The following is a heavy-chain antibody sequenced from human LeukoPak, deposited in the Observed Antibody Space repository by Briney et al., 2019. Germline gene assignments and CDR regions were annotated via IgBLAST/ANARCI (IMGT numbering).Heavy chain of an antibody. CDR2: IVVGSGNT. CDR3: AAAYCGGDCYSSPGDY. J-gene: IGHJ4*02. Sequence: SVKVSCKASGFTFTSSAVRWVRQARGQRLEWIGWIVVGSGNTNYAQKFQERVTITRDMSTSTAYMELSSLRSEDTAVYYCAAAYCGGDCYSSPGDYWGQGTLVTVSS. D-gene: IGHD2-21*02. V-gene: IGHV1-58*01. CDR1: GFTFTSSA.